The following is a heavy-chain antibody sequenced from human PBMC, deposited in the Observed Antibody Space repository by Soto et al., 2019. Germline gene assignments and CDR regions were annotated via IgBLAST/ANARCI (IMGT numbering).Heavy chain of an antibody. CDR3: ARDIAGGHPPLYYYYGMDV. CDR2: IYYSGST. J-gene: IGHJ6*02. CDR1: GGSISSGGYY. D-gene: IGHD2-15*01. V-gene: IGHV4-31*03. Sequence: PSETLSRTCTVSGGSISSGGYYWSWIRQHPGKGLEWIGYIYYSGSTYYNPSLKSRVTISVDTSKNQFSLKLSSVTAADTAVYYCARDIAGGHPPLYYYYGMDVWGQGXTVNVYS.